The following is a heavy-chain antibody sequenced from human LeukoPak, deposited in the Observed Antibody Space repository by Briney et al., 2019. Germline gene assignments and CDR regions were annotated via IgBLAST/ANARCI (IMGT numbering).Heavy chain of an antibody. V-gene: IGHV4-59*12. CDR3: ARDLRGGFDY. J-gene: IGHJ4*02. CDR1: GRSISSYY. D-gene: IGHD3-10*01. Sequence: SETLSLTCTVSGRSISSYYWSWIRQPPGKGLEWIGYIYYSGSTYYNPSLKSRVTISVDTSKNQFSLKLSSVTAADTAVYYCARDLRGGFDYWGQGTLVTVSS. CDR2: IYYSGST.